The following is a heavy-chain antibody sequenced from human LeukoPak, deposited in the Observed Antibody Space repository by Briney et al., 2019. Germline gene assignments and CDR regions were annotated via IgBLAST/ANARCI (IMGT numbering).Heavy chain of an antibody. CDR3: ASSSGLGYYFDY. D-gene: IGHD6-19*01. CDR1: GGSISSYY. CDR2: IYYCEST. J-gene: IGHJ4*02. Sequence: PSETLSLTCTVPGGSISSYYWSCIRQPPGKGLEWSGYIYYCESTNYNPSLKSRVTISVDTSKNQFSLKLRSVTAADTAVYYCASSSGLGYYFDYWGQGTLVTVSS. V-gene: IGHV4-59*08.